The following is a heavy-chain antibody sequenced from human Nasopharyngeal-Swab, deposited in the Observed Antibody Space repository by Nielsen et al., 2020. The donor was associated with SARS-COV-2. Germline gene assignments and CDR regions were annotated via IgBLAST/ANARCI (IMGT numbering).Heavy chain of an antibody. J-gene: IGHJ5*02. CDR1: GYTFTSYA. Sequence: ASVKVSCKASGYTFTSYAMHWVRQAPGQRLEWMGWINAGNGNTKYSQKFQGRVTMTEDTSTDTAYMELSSLRSEDTAVYYCATTTPIVGAPSWFDPWGQGTLVTVSS. CDR3: ATTTPIVGAPSWFDP. V-gene: IGHV1-3*01. CDR2: INAGNGNT. D-gene: IGHD1-26*01.